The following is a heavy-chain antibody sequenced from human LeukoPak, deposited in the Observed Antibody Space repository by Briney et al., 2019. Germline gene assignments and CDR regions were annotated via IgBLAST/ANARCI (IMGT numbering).Heavy chain of an antibody. J-gene: IGHJ4*02. V-gene: IGHV4-4*09. CDR1: CGSISSYY. CDR2: IYTSGST. D-gene: IGHD1-14*01. CDR3: ASTGYNRIFDY. Sequence: SETLSLTCTVSCGSISSYYWIWIRQPPGKGLEGIGYIYTSGSTNYHPSLKSRVTISVDTSKNQFSLKLSSVTAADTAVYYCASTGYNRIFDYWGQGTLVTVSS.